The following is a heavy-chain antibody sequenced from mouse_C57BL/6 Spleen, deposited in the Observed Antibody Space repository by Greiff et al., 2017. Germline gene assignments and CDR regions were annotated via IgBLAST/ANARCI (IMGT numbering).Heavy chain of an antibody. V-gene: IGHV1-69*01. CDR2: IDPSDSYT. CDR1: GYTFTSYW. J-gene: IGHJ1*03. CDR3: ARRSPITTVVATRYFDV. D-gene: IGHD1-1*01. Sequence: QVQLQQPGAELVMPGASVKLSCKASGYTFTSYWMHWVKQRPGQGLEWIGEIDPSDSYTNYNQKFKGKSTLTVDNSSSTAYMQLSSLTSEDSAVYYCARRSPITTVVATRYFDVWGTGTTVTVSS.